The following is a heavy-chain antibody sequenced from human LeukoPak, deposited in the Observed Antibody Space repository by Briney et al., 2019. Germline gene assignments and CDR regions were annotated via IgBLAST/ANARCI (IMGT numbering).Heavy chain of an antibody. CDR3: ARGITDDFWSGFDAFDI. CDR1: GGSISSYY. V-gene: IGHV4-4*07. D-gene: IGHD3-3*01. Sequence: SETLSLTCTVSGGSISSYYWSWIRQPAGKGLEWIGRIYTSGSTNYNPSLKSRVTMSVDTSKNQFSLKLSSVTAADTAVYYCARGITDDFWSGFDAFDIWGQGTMVTVSS. J-gene: IGHJ3*02. CDR2: IYTSGST.